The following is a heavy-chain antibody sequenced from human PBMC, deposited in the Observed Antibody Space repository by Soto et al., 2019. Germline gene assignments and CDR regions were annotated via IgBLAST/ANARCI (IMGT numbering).Heavy chain of an antibody. D-gene: IGHD5-12*01. CDR2: TSSGSIL. CDR1: GFSFSSYE. J-gene: IGHJ4*02. Sequence: LRLSCAVSGFSFSSYEMSWVRQAPGKGLEWVSYTSSGSILYYADSVKGRFTISRDTAKSSPYLQMNSLRAEDTAVYYCARVGYGGYGADYWGQGTLVTVSS. CDR3: ARVGYGGYGADY. V-gene: IGHV3-48*03.